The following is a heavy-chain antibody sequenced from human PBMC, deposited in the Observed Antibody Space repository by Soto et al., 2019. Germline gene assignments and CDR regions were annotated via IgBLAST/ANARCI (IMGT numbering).Heavy chain of an antibody. J-gene: IGHJ5*02. D-gene: IGHD6-13*01. CDR3: ARDSMPAAGINWAFNWFDP. CDR1: GFTFSTYA. V-gene: IGHV3-30-3*01. Sequence: QVQLVESGGGVVQPGRSLTLSCAASGFTFSTYAMHWVRQAPGKGLEWVAVISYDGSNQIYTDSVKGRYTISRDNSNNPLYLQMNSLRPEDTAVFYCARDSMPAAGINWAFNWFDPWGQGTLVTVSS. CDR2: ISYDGSNQ.